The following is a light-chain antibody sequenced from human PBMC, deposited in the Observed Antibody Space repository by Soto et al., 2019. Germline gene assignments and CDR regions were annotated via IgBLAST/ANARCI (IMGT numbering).Light chain of an antibody. Sequence: QSALTQPPSASGSPGQSVTISCTGTSSDVGNYNYVSCYQQYPGKVPKLMIYEVNKRPSGVPDRFSGSKSGNTASLTVSGLQAEDEADYYCSSYARSNKVFGGRTKLTVL. V-gene: IGLV2-8*01. CDR1: SSDVGNYNY. J-gene: IGLJ3*02. CDR3: SSYARSNKV. CDR2: EVN.